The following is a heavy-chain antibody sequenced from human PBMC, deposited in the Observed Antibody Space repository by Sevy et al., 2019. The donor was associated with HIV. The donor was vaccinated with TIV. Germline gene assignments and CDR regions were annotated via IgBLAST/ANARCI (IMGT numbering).Heavy chain of an antibody. CDR3: ASEHNWDDAFDI. D-gene: IGHD1-1*01. J-gene: IGHJ3*02. Sequence: GGSLRLSCAASGFTFNMYDMHWVRQAPGKGLEWVGQIWYDGSIKKYADSVKGRFTISRDNSKSTLYLQMNSLRGEDTAVYFCASEHNWDDAFDIWGQGTMVTVSS. V-gene: IGHV3-33*08. CDR1: GFTFNMYD. CDR2: IWYDGSIK.